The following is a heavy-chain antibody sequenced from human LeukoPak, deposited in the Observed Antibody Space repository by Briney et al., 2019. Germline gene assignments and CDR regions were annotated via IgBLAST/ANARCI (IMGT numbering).Heavy chain of an antibody. CDR3: ARIDDYGDYEY. CDR1: GGTFSSYA. CDR2: IIHIFGTA. D-gene: IGHD4-17*01. V-gene: IGHV1-69*05. Sequence: SVKVSCKASGGTFSSYAISWVRQAPGQGLEWMGRIIHIFGTANYAQKFQGRVTITTDESTSTAYMELSSLRSEDTAVYYCARIDDYGDYEYWGQGTLVTVSS. J-gene: IGHJ4*02.